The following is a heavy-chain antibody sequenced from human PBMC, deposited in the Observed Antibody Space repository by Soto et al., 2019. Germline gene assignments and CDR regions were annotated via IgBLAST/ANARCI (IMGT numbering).Heavy chain of an antibody. CDR2: INHSGGA. Sequence: QVQLHQWGAGLLKPSETLSLTCAVYGGSFSDYYWSWIRQPPGRGREWIGEINHSGGANYNPYLKSRVTISVHTSKHQVTLQLNSVTAADTAVYYCARPVTSVTTSLAFWGRGNLVTVSS. D-gene: IGHD4-17*01. CDR1: GGSFSDYY. J-gene: IGHJ2*01. CDR3: ARPVTSVTTSLAF. V-gene: IGHV4-34*01.